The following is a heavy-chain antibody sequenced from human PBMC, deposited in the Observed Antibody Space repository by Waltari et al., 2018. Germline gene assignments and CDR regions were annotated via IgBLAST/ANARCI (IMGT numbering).Heavy chain of an antibody. V-gene: IGHV3-74*01. CDR1: EFTFSSHW. J-gene: IGHJ6*02. Sequence: EVQLVESGGGLVQPGGSLRLSCEASEFTFSSHWMHWVRQAPGKGLVWYSGMDSDGITTNDADSVKGRLIISRDNAKNTLYLQVNSLRAEDTARYYCAREATTFYGVDVWGQGTTVTVSS. CDR2: MDSDGITT. CDR3: AREATTFYGVDV.